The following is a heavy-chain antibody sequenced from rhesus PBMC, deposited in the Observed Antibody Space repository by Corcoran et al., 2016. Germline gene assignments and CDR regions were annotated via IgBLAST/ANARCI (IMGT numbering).Heavy chain of an antibody. Sequence: QVQLQESGPGLVKPSETLSLTCAVSGGSISSSNWWSWLRQPPGKGLEWIGYISGSSGSTYYNPSLKSRVTISTDTSKNQFSLKRSSVTAADTAVYYCARASYSGSWTGIDYWGQGVLVTVSS. CDR2: ISGSSGST. CDR1: GGSISSSNW. D-gene: IGHD6-25*01. CDR3: ARASYSGSWTGIDY. V-gene: IGHV4-65*01. J-gene: IGHJ4*01.